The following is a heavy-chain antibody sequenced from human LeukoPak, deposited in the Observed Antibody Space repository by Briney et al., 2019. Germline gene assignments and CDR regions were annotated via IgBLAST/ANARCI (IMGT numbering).Heavy chain of an antibody. CDR2: IYSGGST. CDR3: TKEDRYVRSGSRVTFDY. CDR1: GVTFSSYG. V-gene: IGHV3-66*01. D-gene: IGHD3-10*01. Sequence: GGSLRLSCAASGVTFSSYGMSWVRQAPGKGLQWVSAIYSGGSTYYADSVKGRFTISRDNSKNTLYLQMNSLRAEDTAVYYCTKEDRYVRSGSRVTFDYWGQGTLVTVSS. J-gene: IGHJ4*02.